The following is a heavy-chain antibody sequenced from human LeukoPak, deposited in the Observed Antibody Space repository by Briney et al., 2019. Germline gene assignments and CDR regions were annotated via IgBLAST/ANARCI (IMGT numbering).Heavy chain of an antibody. CDR1: GGSISSYY. CDR2: IYTNGST. D-gene: IGHD4-17*01. CDR3: ARELYGDYEVPYYYYMDV. V-gene: IGHV4-4*07. Sequence: SETLSLTCTVSGGSISSYYWSWIRQPAGKGLEWIGRIYTNGSTNYNPSRKSRVTMSVHTSKNQFSLKLSSVTAADTAVYYCARELYGDYEVPYYYYMDVWGKGTTVTISS. J-gene: IGHJ6*03.